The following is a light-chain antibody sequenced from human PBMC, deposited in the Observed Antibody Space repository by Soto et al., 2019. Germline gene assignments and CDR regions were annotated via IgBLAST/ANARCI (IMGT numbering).Light chain of an antibody. CDR1: QTISSW. V-gene: IGKV1-5*03. Sequence: IQMTHSPSTLSASVRARVPITCRASQTISSWLAWFQQRPGRAPKFLIYKASSLKNGVPLRFSGSGSGTEFTLTISSLQPDDFATYYCQHYKMYSPWTFGQGTKVDIK. J-gene: IGKJ1*01. CDR2: KAS. CDR3: QHYKMYSPWT.